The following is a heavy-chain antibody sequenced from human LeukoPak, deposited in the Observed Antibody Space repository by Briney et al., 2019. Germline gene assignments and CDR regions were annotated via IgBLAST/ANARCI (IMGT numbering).Heavy chain of an antibody. V-gene: IGHV3-53*01. Sequence: PGGSLRLSCAASEFTVSSNYMSWVRQAPGKGLEWVSVIYSGGSTYYADSVKGRFTISRDTSKNTLYLQMNSLRAEDTAVYYCARDRTAYYYGMDVWGQGTTVTVSS. J-gene: IGHJ6*02. CDR1: EFTVSSNY. CDR3: ARDRTAYYYGMDV. D-gene: IGHD1-1*01. CDR2: IYSGGST.